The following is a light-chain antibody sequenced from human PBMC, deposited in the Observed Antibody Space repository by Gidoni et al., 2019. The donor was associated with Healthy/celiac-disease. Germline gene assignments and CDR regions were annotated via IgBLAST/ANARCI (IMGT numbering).Light chain of an antibody. V-gene: IGKV3-20*01. J-gene: IGKJ2*01. CDR2: GAS. Sequence: ELVLTQSPGTLSLSPGERATLSCRASQSVSSSYLAWYQQNPGPAPRLLIYGASSRATGIPDRFSGSGSGTDFTLTISRLEPEDFAVYYCQQYGSSPTFGQGTKLEIK. CDR1: QSVSSSY. CDR3: QQYGSSPT.